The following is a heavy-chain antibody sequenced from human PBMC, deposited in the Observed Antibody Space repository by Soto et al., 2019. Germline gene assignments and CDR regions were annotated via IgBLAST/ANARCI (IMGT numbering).Heavy chain of an antibody. V-gene: IGHV3-23*01. J-gene: IGHJ4*02. CDR1: GFTFSSYA. D-gene: IGHD3-22*01. CDR3: AKTYDSSGYYRRG. CDR2: ISGSGGST. Sequence: EVQLLESGGGLGQPGGSLRLSCAASGFTFSSYAMSRVRQAPGKGLEWVSAISGSGGSTYYADSVKGRFTISRDNSKNTLYLQMNSLRAEDTAVYYCAKTYDSSGYYRRGWGQGTLVTVSS.